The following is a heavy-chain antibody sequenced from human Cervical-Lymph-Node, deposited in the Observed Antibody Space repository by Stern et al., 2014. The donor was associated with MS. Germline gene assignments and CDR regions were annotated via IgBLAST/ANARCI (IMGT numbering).Heavy chain of an antibody. CDR3: ASGTGSKRPTGNY. CDR2: INPSGDSA. V-gene: IGHV1-46*01. J-gene: IGHJ4*02. Sequence: VQLVESGAEVKKPGASVKVSCKASGYTFTSHYMHWVRQAPGQGLEWVGIINPSGDSASYAQKFQGRLTMTRDTSTSTVYMELSSLRSEATAVYYCASGTGSKRPTGNYWGQGTLVTVSS. CDR1: GYTFTSHY. D-gene: IGHD3/OR15-3a*01.